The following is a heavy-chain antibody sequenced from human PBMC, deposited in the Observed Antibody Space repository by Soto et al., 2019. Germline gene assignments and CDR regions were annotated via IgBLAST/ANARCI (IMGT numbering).Heavy chain of an antibody. V-gene: IGHV4-4*07. Sequence: SETLSLTCTVSGGSISGDYWSWIRQPAGKGLEWIGRIYNSGNTNYTPSLKSRVTMSVDTSKNQFSLKLTSVTAADTAVYYCARVPQGRLWEAVDYWGQGPLLTVST. CDR3: ARVPQGRLWEAVDY. D-gene: IGHD1-26*01. CDR2: IYNSGNT. J-gene: IGHJ4*02. CDR1: GGSISGDY.